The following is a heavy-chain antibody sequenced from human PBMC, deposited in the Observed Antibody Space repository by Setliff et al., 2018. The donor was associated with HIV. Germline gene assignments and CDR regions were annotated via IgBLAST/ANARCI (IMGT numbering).Heavy chain of an antibody. Sequence: GGSLRLSCAASGFNFSRNDMHWVRQAPGKGLEWMAAISYDGTNEWYADSVKGRVTITADTSTDTAYMELTSLRSEDTAVYYCATLSTSCSSTSCYYFDNWGQGTLVTVSS. CDR2: ISYDGTNE. V-gene: IGHV3-30*04. D-gene: IGHD2-2*01. CDR1: GFNFSRND. CDR3: ATLSTSCSSTSCYYFDN. J-gene: IGHJ4*02.